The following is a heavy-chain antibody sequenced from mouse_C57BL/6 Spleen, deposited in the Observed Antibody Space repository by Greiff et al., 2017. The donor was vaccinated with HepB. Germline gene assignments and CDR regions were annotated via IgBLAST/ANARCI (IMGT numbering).Heavy chain of an antibody. D-gene: IGHD4-1*01. CDR1: GYTFTDYN. J-gene: IGHJ2*01. V-gene: IGHV1-18*01. CDR3: ATNWDGFDY. Sequence: EVKLVESGPELVKPGASVKIPCKASGYTFTDYNMDWVKQSHGKSLEWIGDINPNNGGTIYNQKFKGKATLTVDKSSSTAYMELRSLTSEDTAVYYCATNWDGFDYWGQGTTLTVSS. CDR2: INPNNGGT.